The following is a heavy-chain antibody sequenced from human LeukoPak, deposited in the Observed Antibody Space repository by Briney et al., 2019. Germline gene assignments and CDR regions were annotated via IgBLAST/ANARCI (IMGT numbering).Heavy chain of an antibody. V-gene: IGHV4-59*01. J-gene: IGHJ4*02. CDR2: IYYSGST. CDR3: ARVQDYGDYRFDY. CDR1: GGSISSYY. Sequence: SETLSLTCTVSGGSISSYYWSWIRQPPGKGLEWIGYIYYSGSTNYNPYLKSRVTISVDTSKNQFSLKLSSVTAADTAVYYCARVQDYGDYRFDYWGQGTLVTVSS. D-gene: IGHD4-17*01.